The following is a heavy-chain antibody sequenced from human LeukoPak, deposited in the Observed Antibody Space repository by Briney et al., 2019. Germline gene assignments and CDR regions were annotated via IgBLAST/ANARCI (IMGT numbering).Heavy chain of an antibody. CDR1: GHSFTNYW. D-gene: IGHD2-2*01. CDR3: ARLTSLDCSSTSCSLDYFDY. J-gene: IGHJ4*02. CDR2: IYPGDSDT. Sequence: GESLKISCKGSGHSFTNYWIGWVRQMPGKGLERMGIIYPGDSDTRYSPSFQGQVTISVDKSISTAYLQWSSLRASDTAMYYCARLTSLDCSSTSCSLDYFDYWGQGTLVTVSS. V-gene: IGHV5-51*01.